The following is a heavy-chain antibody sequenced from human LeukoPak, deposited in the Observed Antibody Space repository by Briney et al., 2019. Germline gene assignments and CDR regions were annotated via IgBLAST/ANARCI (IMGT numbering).Heavy chain of an antibody. V-gene: IGHV3-33*01. J-gene: IGHJ6*04. Sequence: GGSLRLSCAASGFTFSSYGMHWVRQAPGKGLEWVAVIWYDGSNKYYADSVKGRFTISRDNSKNTLYLQMNSLRAEDTAVYYCASSTVAAAGTPGYHYYGMDVWGKGTTVTVSS. CDR2: IWYDGSNK. CDR3: ASSTVAAAGTPGYHYYGMDV. CDR1: GFTFSSYG. D-gene: IGHD6-13*01.